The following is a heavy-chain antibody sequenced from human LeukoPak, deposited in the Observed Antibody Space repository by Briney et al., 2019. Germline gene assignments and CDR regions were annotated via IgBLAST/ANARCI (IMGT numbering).Heavy chain of an antibody. V-gene: IGHV4-38-2*02. Sequence: SETLSLTCTVSGGSISSGYYWGWIRQPPGKGLEWIGSIYHTGSTDYNPSLKSRVTISVDTSKNQFSLKLSSVTAADTAVYYCARGGDYDILTGYYTYWGQGTLVTVSS. CDR2: IYHTGST. CDR3: ARGGDYDILTGYYTY. CDR1: GGSISSGYY. J-gene: IGHJ4*02. D-gene: IGHD3-9*01.